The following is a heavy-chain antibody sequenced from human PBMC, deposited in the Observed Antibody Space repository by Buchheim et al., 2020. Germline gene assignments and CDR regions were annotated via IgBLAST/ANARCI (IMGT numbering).Heavy chain of an antibody. V-gene: IGHV3-48*01. CDR2: ISSSSSTI. Sequence: EVQLVESGGGLVQPGGSLRLSCAASGFTFSSYSMNWVRQAPGKGLEWVSYISSSSSTIYYADSVKGRFTISRDNAKNSLYLQMNSLRAEDTAVYYCARDHDGTTVTTPNYFDYWGQGTL. J-gene: IGHJ4*02. D-gene: IGHD4-17*01. CDR1: GFTFSSYS. CDR3: ARDHDGTTVTTPNYFDY.